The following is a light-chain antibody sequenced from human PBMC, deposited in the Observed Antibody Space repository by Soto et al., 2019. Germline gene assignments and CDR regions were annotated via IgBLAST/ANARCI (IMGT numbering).Light chain of an antibody. J-gene: IGKJ1*01. Sequence: EIVMTQSPATLSVSPGERATLSCRASQSVSSNLAWYQQKPGQAPRLLIYGASTRATGIPARFSGSGSGTEFTLTISSLQSEDFAVDYCQHYNNWPTFGQGTKVEIK. CDR2: GAS. CDR3: QHYNNWPT. CDR1: QSVSSN. V-gene: IGKV3-15*01.